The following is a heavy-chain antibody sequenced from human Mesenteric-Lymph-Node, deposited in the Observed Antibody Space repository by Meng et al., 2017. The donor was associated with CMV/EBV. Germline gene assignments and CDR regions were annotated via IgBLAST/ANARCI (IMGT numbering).Heavy chain of an antibody. D-gene: IGHD3-16*01. CDR1: GFTFSSYA. CDR2: IYSGGSST. V-gene: IGHV3-23*03. Sequence: GGSLRLSCAASGFTFSSYAMSWVRQAPGKGLEWVSVIYSGGSSTYYADSVKGRFTISRDNSKNTLYLQMNSLRAEDTAVYYCTTPRGSGFDYWGQGTLVTVSS. J-gene: IGHJ4*02. CDR3: TTPRGSGFDY.